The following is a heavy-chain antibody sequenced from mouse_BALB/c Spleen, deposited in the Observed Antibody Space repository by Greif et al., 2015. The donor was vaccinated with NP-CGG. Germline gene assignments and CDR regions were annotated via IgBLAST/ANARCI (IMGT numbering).Heavy chain of an antibody. CDR2: IYPGSGNT. J-gene: IGHJ4*01. CDR3: ARRTGTEAMDY. Sequence: VQLQQSGPELVQPGASVKISCKASGYTFTDYYINWVKQKPGQGLEWIGWIYPGSGNTKYNEKFKGKATLTVDTSSSTVYMQLSSRTSEDTAVYFGARRTGTEAMDYWGQGTSVTVSS. CDR1: GYTFTDYY. D-gene: IGHD4-1*01. V-gene: IGHV1-84*02.